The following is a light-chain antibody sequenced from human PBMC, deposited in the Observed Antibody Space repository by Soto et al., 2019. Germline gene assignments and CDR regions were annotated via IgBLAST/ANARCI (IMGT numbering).Light chain of an antibody. CDR1: SSDIGSHNF. J-gene: IGLJ3*02. CDR3: SSYTSTYIWV. CDR2: GVS. V-gene: IGLV2-14*01. Sequence: QSVLTQPASVSGSPGQSITISCTGTSSDIGSHNFVSWHQQHPGKAPKFIIYGVSNRPSGVSNRFSGSKSGNTASLTISGLQTDDEAYYYCSSYTSTYIWVFGVGTKLTVL.